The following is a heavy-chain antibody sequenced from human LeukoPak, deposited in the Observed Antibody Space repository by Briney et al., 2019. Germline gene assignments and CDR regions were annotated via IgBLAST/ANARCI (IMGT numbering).Heavy chain of an antibody. CDR1: GFTFSSYD. D-gene: IGHD6-13*01. CDR3: ASARESGLTAAAGSAFDY. J-gene: IGHJ4*02. CDR2: VSYDGSNK. Sequence: GGSLRLSCAASGFTFSSYDMHWVRQAPGKGLEWVAVVSYDGSNKNYADSVKGRFTISRDNSRNTLYLQMNSLRAEDTAVYYCASARESGLTAAAGSAFDYWGQGALVTVSS. V-gene: IGHV3-30*01.